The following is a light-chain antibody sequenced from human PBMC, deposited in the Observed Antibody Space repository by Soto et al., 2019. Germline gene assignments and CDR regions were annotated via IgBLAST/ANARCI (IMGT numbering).Light chain of an antibody. CDR2: DVS. Sequence: QSALTQPASVSGSPGQSITISCTGTSSDAGGYNYVSWYQQHPGKAPKLMIYDVSNRPSGVSNRFSGSKSGNTAALTISGLQAEDEADYYCSSYTSSSTLYVVFGGGTQLTVL. J-gene: IGLJ2*01. V-gene: IGLV2-14*01. CDR3: SSYTSSSTLYVV. CDR1: SSDAGGYNY.